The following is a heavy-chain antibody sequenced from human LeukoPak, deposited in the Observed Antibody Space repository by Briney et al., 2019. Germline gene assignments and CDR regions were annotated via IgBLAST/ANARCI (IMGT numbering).Heavy chain of an antibody. CDR2: IYSGGTT. J-gene: IGHJ6*02. CDR1: GFIVTSYY. CDR3: ARSYSNHLFGMDV. Sequence: PGGSLRLSCEASGFIVTSYYMTWVGQAPGKGLEWVSVIYSGGTTYYADSVKGRVAISRGNSKNTVFLQMNSVRAEDTAVYYCARSYSNHLFGMDVWGQGTTVTVSS. V-gene: IGHV3-66*01. D-gene: IGHD4-11*01.